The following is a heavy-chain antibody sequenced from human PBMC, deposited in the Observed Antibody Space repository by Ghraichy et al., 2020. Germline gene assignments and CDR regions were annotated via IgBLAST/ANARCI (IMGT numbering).Heavy chain of an antibody. CDR1: GFTFSSYA. Sequence: GGSLRLSCAASGFTFSSYAMSWVRQAPGKGLEWVSAISGSGGSTYYADSVKGRFTISRDNSKNTLYLQMNSLRAEDTAVYYCAKEARGPGIAVALYRHWGQGTLVTVSS. V-gene: IGHV3-23*01. CDR2: ISGSGGST. J-gene: IGHJ1*01. D-gene: IGHD6-19*01. CDR3: AKEARGPGIAVALYRH.